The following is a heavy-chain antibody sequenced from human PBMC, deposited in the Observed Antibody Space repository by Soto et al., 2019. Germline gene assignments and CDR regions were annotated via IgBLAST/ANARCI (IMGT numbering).Heavy chain of an antibody. CDR3: ARSGDSSSGIYYYYGMDV. CDR1: GYSFTSYW. Sequence: PGESLKISCKGSGYSFTSYWIGWVRQMPGKGLEWMGIIYPGDSDTRYSPSLQGQVTISADKSISTAYLQWSSLKASDTAMYYCARSGDSSSGIYYYYGMDVWGQGTTVTVSS. V-gene: IGHV5-51*01. J-gene: IGHJ6*02. CDR2: IYPGDSDT. D-gene: IGHD6-6*01.